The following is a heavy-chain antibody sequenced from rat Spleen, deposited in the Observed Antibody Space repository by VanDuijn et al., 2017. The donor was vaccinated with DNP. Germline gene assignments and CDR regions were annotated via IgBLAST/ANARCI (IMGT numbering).Heavy chain of an antibody. D-gene: IGHD4-3*01. CDR2: INKDSSTI. CDR1: GFNFNDYW. J-gene: IGHJ2*01. Sequence: EVQLVESGGGLVQPGRSLKLSCAAAGFNFNDYWMGWARKAPGKGLEWSGEINKDSSTIKYIPSLKDKITISRDNAQNTLYLQMSKLGSEDTAIYYCVREAFGVDYWGQGVMVTVSS. CDR3: VREAFGVDY. V-gene: IGHV4-2*01.